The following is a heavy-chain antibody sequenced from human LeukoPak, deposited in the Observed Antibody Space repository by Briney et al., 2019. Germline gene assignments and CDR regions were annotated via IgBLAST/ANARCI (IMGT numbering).Heavy chain of an antibody. CDR3: AREEEGELPNY. CDR2: ISYDGSIE. CDR1: GFPFSGYA. V-gene: IGHV3-30*03. Sequence: GGSLRLSCAASGFPFSGYAMHWVRQAPGKGLEWVAIISYDGSIEHYADSVRGRFTVPRDNSKNTVYLQMNSLRTDDTARYFCAREEEGELPNYWGQGTLVTVSS. D-gene: IGHD1-26*01. J-gene: IGHJ4*02.